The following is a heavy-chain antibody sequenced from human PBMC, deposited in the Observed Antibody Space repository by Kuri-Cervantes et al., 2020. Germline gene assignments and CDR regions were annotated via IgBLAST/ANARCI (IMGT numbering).Heavy chain of an antibody. J-gene: IGHJ4*02. CDR2: ISSRTIYT. Sequence: GESLKISCAASGFAFSSFTMNWVRQAPGKGLEWVASISSRTIYTYYADSVKGRFTISRDNAKNSLYLQMNSLRAEDTAVYYCARFLYLGNFDYWGQGTLVTVSS. CDR1: GFAFSSFT. CDR3: ARFLYLGNFDY. V-gene: IGHV3-21*03. D-gene: IGHD1-14*01.